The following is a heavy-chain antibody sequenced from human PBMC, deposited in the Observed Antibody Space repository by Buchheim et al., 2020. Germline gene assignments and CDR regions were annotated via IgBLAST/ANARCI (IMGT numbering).Heavy chain of an antibody. CDR1: GFTFSSYA. CDR2: ISYDGSNK. D-gene: IGHD4-23*01. J-gene: IGHJ5*02. V-gene: IGHV3-30-3*01. Sequence: QVQLVESGGGVVQPGRSLRLSCAASGFTFSSYAMHWVRQAPGKGLEWVAVISYDGSNKYYADSVKGRFTISRDNSKNTLYLQMNSLGAEDTAVYYCARDLGGPYRPWGQGTL. CDR3: ARDLGGPYRP.